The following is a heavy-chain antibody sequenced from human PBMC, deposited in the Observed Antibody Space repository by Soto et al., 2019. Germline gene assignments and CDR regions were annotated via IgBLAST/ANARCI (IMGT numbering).Heavy chain of an antibody. J-gene: IGHJ4*02. CDR2: INTDGSTR. V-gene: IGHV3-74*01. D-gene: IGHD2-15*01. Sequence: EVQLVESGGGLVQPGGSLCLSCAASGFTFSSYWMHWVRQAPGEGLVCVSRINTDGSTRSYAVSVKGRFTISRDNAKNTLFLQMNSLRPEDTAFYDCARVAYGMYHFDYLGQGTLVT. CDR3: ARVAYGMYHFDY. CDR1: GFTFSSYW.